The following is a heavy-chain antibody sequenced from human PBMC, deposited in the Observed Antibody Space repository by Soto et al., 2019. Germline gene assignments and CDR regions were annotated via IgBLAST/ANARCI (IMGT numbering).Heavy chain of an antibody. D-gene: IGHD4-17*01. V-gene: IGHV4-39*01. CDR1: GGSISSSSYY. CDR3: ARFAPSRYYYGMDV. Sequence: QLQLQESGPGLVKPSETLSLTCTVSGGSISSSSYYWGWIRQPPGKGLEWIGSIYYSGSTYYNPSLKSRVTISVDTSKNQFSLKLSSVTAADTAVYYCARFAPSRYYYGMDVWGQGTTVTVSS. J-gene: IGHJ6*02. CDR2: IYYSGST.